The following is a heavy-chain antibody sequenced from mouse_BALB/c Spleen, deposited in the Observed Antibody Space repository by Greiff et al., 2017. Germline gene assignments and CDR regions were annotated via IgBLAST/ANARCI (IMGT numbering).Heavy chain of an antibody. D-gene: IGHD2-1*01. CDR3: ARQGNPYAMDY. V-gene: IGHV5-12-1*01. J-gene: IGHJ4*01. Sequence: EVKVEESGGGLVKPGGSLKLSCAASGFAFSSYDMSWVRQTPEKRLEWVAYISSGGGSTYYPDTVKGRFTISRDNAKNTLYLQMSSLKSEDTAMYYCARQGNPYAMDYWGQGTSVTVSS. CDR1: GFAFSSYD. CDR2: ISSGGGST.